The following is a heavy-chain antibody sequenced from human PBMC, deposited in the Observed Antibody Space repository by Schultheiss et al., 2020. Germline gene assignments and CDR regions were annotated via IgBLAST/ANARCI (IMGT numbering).Heavy chain of an antibody. CDR3: ARDTLVTSIAARHGGYYGMDV. Sequence: AAVKVSCKASGYTFTSYYMHWVRQAPGQGLEWMGWINPNSGGTNYAQKLQGRVTMTTDTSTSTAYMELRSLRSDDTAVYYCARDTLVTSIAARHGGYYGMDVWGQGTTVTVSS. CDR1: GYTFTSYY. V-gene: IGHV1-2*02. CDR2: INPNSGGT. D-gene: IGHD6-6*01. J-gene: IGHJ6*02.